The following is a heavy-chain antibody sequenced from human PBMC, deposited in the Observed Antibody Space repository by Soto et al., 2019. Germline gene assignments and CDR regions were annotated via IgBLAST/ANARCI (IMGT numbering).Heavy chain of an antibody. CDR3: ARGHFDFWSGYPRGNWFDP. CDR2: IYYSGST. J-gene: IGHJ5*02. Sequence: QLQLQESGPGLVKPSETLSLTCTVSGGSISSSSYYWGWIRQPPGKGLEWIGSIYYSGSTYYNPSLKGRVTISVDTSKNQFSLKLSSVTAADTAVYYCARGHFDFWSGYPRGNWFDPWGQGTLVTVSS. D-gene: IGHD3-3*01. V-gene: IGHV4-39*01. CDR1: GGSISSSSYY.